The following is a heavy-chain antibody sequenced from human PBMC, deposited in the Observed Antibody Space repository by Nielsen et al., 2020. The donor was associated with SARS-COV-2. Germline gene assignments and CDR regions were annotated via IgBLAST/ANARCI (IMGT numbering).Heavy chain of an antibody. D-gene: IGHD2-2*01. Sequence: SETLSLTCTVSGDSIRGYHWSWIRQAPGKGLEWIGYIYPSGRTNYNPSLKSRVTLSVDTSRNEISLKVTSVTAADTGVYYCARLPAGTVSFDIWGQGTMVTVS. CDR1: GDSIRGYH. CDR2: IYPSGRT. V-gene: IGHV4-59*08. J-gene: IGHJ3*02. CDR3: ARLPAGTVSFDI.